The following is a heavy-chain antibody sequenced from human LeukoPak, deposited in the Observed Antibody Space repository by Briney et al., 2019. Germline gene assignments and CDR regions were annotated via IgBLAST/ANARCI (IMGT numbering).Heavy chain of an antibody. CDR3: ARDRGNKVDY. V-gene: IGHV4-59*01. Sequence: SETLSLTCSVSGGSINSYYWSWIRQPPGKGLEWIGNIYYTGSTNYNPSLQSRVTMSVDTSKNQFSLNVSSVTAADTAVYYCARDRGNKVDYWGQGTLVTVSS. CDR1: GGSINSYY. D-gene: IGHD4-23*01. CDR2: IYYTGST. J-gene: IGHJ4*02.